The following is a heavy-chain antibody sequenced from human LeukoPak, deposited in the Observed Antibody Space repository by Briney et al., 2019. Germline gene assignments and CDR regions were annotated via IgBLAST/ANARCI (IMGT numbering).Heavy chain of an antibody. D-gene: IGHD2-2*01. J-gene: IGHJ4*02. CDR2: IRYDGSNK. CDR1: GFTFSSYG. Sequence: GGSLRLSCAASGFTFSSYGMHWVRQAPGKGLEWVAFIRYDGSNKYYADSVKGRFTISRDNSKNTLYVQMNSLRVEDTAVYYCAKDPGYQVVYCFDYWGQGTLVTVSS. V-gene: IGHV3-30*02. CDR3: AKDPGYQVVYCFDY.